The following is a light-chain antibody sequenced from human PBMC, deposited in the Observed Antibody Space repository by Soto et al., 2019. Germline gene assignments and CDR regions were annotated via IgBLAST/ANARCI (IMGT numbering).Light chain of an antibody. J-gene: IGKJ1*01. CDR3: QQLKTYPPTWT. V-gene: IGKV1-9*01. CDR1: QGISSY. CDR2: AAS. Sequence: IQLTQSPSSLSASVGDRVTITCRASQGISSYLAWYQQKPGKAPKLLIYAASTLQSGVPSRFSGSGSGTEFALTISSLQPEDFATYHCQQLKTYPPTWTFGHGTKVEIK.